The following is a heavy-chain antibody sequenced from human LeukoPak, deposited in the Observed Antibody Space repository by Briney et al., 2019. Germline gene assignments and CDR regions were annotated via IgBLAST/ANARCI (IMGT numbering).Heavy chain of an antibody. Sequence: GGSLRFSCAASGFTFSSYWMHWVRQAPGKGLVWVSRINSAGSSTSYADSVKGRFTISRDNAKNTLYLQMNSLRAEDTAVYFCARDQYTNSGNWFDPWGQGTLVTVSS. J-gene: IGHJ5*02. V-gene: IGHV3-74*01. CDR1: GFTFSSYW. D-gene: IGHD7-27*01. CDR3: ARDQYTNSGNWFDP. CDR2: INSAGSST.